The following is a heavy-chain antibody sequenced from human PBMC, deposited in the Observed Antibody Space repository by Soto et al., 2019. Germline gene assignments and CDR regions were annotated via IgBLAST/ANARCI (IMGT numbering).Heavy chain of an antibody. J-gene: IGHJ5*02. V-gene: IGHV4-31*03. CDR1: GGSISSGGYY. CDR3: ARVYSGYDYRGWFDP. CDR2: IYYSGIT. Sequence: PSETLSLTCTVSGGSISSGGYYWSWIRQQPGKGLEWIGYIYYSGITYNNPSLKSRVTISVDTSKNQFSLKLSSVTAADTAVYYCARVYSGYDYRGWFDPWGQGSLVTVSS. D-gene: IGHD5-12*01.